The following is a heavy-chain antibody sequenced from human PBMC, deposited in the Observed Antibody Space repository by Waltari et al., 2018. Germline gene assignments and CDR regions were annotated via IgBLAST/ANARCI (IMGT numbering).Heavy chain of an antibody. CDR3: ARDMVVRGVITNYYYGMDV. J-gene: IGHJ6*02. CDR2: ISSSGSTI. V-gene: IGHV3-48*03. Sequence: EVQLVESGGGLVQPGGSLRLSCAASGFTFSSYEMNWVRTAPGKGLEWVSYISSSGSTIYYADSVKGRFTISRDNAKNSLYLQMNSLRAEDTAVYYCARDMVVRGVITNYYYGMDVWGQGTTVTVSS. CDR1: GFTFSSYE. D-gene: IGHD3-10*01.